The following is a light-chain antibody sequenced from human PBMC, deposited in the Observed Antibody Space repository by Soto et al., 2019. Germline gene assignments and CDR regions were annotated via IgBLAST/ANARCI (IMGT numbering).Light chain of an antibody. Sequence: QSVLTQPPSVSGAPGQRVTISCTGSSSNIGAAYDGHWSRQLPGTAPKLLIYGNSNRPSGVPARFSGSKSGTSGSLAITGLQAEGDLDYYCQSNDSRLSCSAVFDTGTKLTVL. J-gene: IGLJ1*01. CDR3: QSNDSRLSCSAV. V-gene: IGLV1-40*01. CDR2: GNS. CDR1: SSNIGAAYD.